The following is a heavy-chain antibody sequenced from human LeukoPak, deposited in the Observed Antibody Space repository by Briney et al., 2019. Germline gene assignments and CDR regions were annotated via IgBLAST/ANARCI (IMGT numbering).Heavy chain of an antibody. V-gene: IGHV4-61*03. CDR3: ARDRDIGTYYYYYGMDV. Sequence: PSESLSLTCTVSGASVNSGSHYWSWFRQPPGKGLEWIGYMYYSGTTNYNPSLKSRVTMSVDTSKNHFSLKMSSVTAADTAVYYCARDRDIGTYYYYYGMDVWGQGTTVTVSS. J-gene: IGHJ6*02. CDR2: MYYSGTT. D-gene: IGHD2-15*01. CDR1: GASVNSGSHY.